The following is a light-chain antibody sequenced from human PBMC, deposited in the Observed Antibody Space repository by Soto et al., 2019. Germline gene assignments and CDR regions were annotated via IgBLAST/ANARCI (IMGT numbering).Light chain of an antibody. Sequence: DIQMTQSPSSLSASVGDRVTITCRASQSISSYLNWYQQKPGKAPKLLIYAASSLQSGVPSRFSGSGSGTDFTLTISSLQPEDFATYYCLQSYSTLLLTFGGGTKVDIK. J-gene: IGKJ4*01. CDR2: AAS. CDR3: LQSYSTLLLT. CDR1: QSISSY. V-gene: IGKV1-39*01.